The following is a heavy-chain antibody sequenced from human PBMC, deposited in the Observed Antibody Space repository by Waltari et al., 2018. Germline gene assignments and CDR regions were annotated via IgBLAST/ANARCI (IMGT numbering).Heavy chain of an antibody. CDR2: SSGPSTTI. D-gene: IGHD4-17*01. V-gene: IGHV3-48*01. J-gene: IGHJ4*02. Sequence: VELVESGGGVVHPGGSLRLSCAASGFDFSTFSMNWVRQAPGTGLEWVSYSSGPSTTIYLADSVKGRFTISRDNAKNLLYLQMNRLRPEDTATYFCAGGPPPYGGNGNDHWGQGTLVTVSS. CDR1: GFDFSTFS. CDR3: AGGPPPYGGNGNDH.